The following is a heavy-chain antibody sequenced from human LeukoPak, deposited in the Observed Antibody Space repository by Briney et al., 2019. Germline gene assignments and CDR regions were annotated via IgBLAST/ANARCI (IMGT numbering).Heavy chain of an antibody. Sequence: PSETLSLTCTVSGGSISSYYWSWIRQPPGKGLEWIGYIYYSGSTNYNPSLKSRVTISVDTSKNQFSLKLSSVTAADTAVYYCAREGDGYNAPSWGQGTLVTVSS. J-gene: IGHJ4*02. CDR3: AREGDGYNAPS. V-gene: IGHV4-59*01. CDR2: IYYSGST. D-gene: IGHD5-24*01. CDR1: GGSISSYY.